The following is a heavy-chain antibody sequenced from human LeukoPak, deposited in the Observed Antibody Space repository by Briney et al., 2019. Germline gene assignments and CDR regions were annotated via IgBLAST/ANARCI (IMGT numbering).Heavy chain of an antibody. J-gene: IGHJ4*02. CDR2: ITNDGSST. Sequence: GGSLRFSCAASGLTFSSHWMHWVRQAPGKGLVWVSRITNDGSSTTYADSVKGRFTISRDNAKNMLYLQVNSLRAEDTAVYYCARDRNPFPNIVVVPAAITSKDSFDYWGQGTLVTVSS. D-gene: IGHD2-2*01. V-gene: IGHV3-74*01. CDR1: GLTFSSHW. CDR3: ARDRNPFPNIVVVPAAITSKDSFDY.